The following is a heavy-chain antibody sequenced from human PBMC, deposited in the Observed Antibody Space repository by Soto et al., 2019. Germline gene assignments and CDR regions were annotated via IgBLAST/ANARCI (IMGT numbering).Heavy chain of an antibody. CDR1: GYTFTIYG. Sequence: ASVKVSCKASGYTFTIYGSSWVRQAPGQGLEWMGWISAYNGNTNYAQKLQGRVTMTTDTSTSTAYMELRSLRSDDTAVYYCARVVPAATDKEGSWFDPWGQGTLVTVSS. CDR2: ISAYNGNT. D-gene: IGHD2-2*01. CDR3: ARVVPAATDKEGSWFDP. V-gene: IGHV1-18*01. J-gene: IGHJ5*02.